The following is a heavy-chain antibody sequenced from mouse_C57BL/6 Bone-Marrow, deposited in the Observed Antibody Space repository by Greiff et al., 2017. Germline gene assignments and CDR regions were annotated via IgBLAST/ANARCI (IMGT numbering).Heavy chain of an antibody. CDR1: GYTFTSYD. Sequence: QVHVKQSGPELVKPGASVTLSCKASGYTFTSYDINWVKQRPGQGLEWIGWIYPRDGSTKYNKKLKGKATLTVDASSCTAYMELHSLTSEDSAVYFCARLEFDGSSGDWYFDVWGTGTTVTVSS. CDR2: IYPRDGST. D-gene: IGHD1-1*01. J-gene: IGHJ1*03. CDR3: ARLEFDGSSGDWYFDV. V-gene: IGHV1-85*01.